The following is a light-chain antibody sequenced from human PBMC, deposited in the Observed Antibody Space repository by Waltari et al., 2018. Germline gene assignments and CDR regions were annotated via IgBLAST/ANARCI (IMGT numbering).Light chain of an antibody. CDR1: QDISSY. CDR2: GAS. CDR3: LQYNSYPWT. J-gene: IGKJ1*01. Sequence: IQMTQSPSAMSASVGDRVTITCRASQDISSYLAWFQQKPGKVPKRLIYGASSLQSGVPSRFSGSGSGTEFTLTISSLQPEDFATYYCLQYNSYPWTFGQGTDVEIK. V-gene: IGKV1-17*03.